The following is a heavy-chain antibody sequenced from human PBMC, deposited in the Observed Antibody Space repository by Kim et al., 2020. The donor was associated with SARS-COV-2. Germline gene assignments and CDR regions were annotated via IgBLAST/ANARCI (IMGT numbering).Heavy chain of an antibody. Sequence: SVKGRFPLSRGNAKNTLYLQMNNLRAEDTAVYYCARIVVDDYYYYGMDVWGQGTTVTVSS. V-gene: IGHV3-11*06. J-gene: IGHJ6*02. CDR3: ARIVVDDYYYYGMDV. D-gene: IGHD3-22*01.